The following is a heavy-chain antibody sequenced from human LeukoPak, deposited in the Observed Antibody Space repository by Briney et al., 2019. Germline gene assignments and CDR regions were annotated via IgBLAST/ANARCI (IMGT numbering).Heavy chain of an antibody. CDR2: IWNDGRNK. V-gene: IGHV3-33*01. CDR3: ARDYGA. CDR1: GFTLSRYG. J-gene: IGHJ5*02. Sequence: PGRSLRLSCAASGFTLSRYGMHWVRQAPGKGLEWVAVIWNDGRNKYYADSVKGRFTISRDNSKNTVYLQMNSLRAEDTAVYYCARDYGAWGQGTLVTVSP. D-gene: IGHD4/OR15-4a*01.